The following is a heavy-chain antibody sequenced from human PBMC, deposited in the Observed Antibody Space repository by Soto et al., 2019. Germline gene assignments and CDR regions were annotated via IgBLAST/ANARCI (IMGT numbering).Heavy chain of an antibody. J-gene: IGHJ4*02. CDR3: ARDLIGHDNYETIAYYFDH. D-gene: IGHD3-16*01. CDR2: IDPSGGVT. CDR1: GYTFTKFH. V-gene: IGHV1-46*01. Sequence: VQLTQFGAEVKKPGASVKVSCNASGYTFTKFHIHWVRQAPGQGLEWMGMIDPSGGVTRDAQRFQGRITLTRDTSTSSVYMELRSLTSEDTAVYYCARDLIGHDNYETIAYYFDHWGQGTLVTVSS.